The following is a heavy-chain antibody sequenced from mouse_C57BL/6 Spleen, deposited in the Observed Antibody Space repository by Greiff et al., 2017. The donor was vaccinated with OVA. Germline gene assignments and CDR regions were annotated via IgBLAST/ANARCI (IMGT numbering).Heavy chain of an antibody. CDR1: GYTFTSYD. V-gene: IGHV1-85*01. Sequence: VQRVESGPELVKPGASVKLSCKASGYTFTSYDINWVKQRPGQGLEWIGWLYPRDGSTKYNEKFKGQAPLTVDTSSSTAYMELHSLTSEDYAVYVCARGGKYRYYFDYWGQGTTLTVSS. CDR3: ARGGKYRYYFDY. CDR2: LYPRDGST. D-gene: IGHD5-1*01. J-gene: IGHJ2*01.